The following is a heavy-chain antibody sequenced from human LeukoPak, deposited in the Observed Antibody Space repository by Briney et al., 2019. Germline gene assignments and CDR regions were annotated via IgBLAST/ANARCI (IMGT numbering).Heavy chain of an antibody. Sequence: PGGSLRLSCAASGFTVSSNYMSWVRQAPGKGLEWVSGIIGSGRTTFYADSVKGRFTISRDNSKNTLYQQMDSLRAEDTAIYYCAKKEGDTYFSWYMDVWGKGTTVTVSS. J-gene: IGHJ6*03. V-gene: IGHV3-23*01. D-gene: IGHD2-21*01. CDR2: IIGSGRTT. CDR3: AKKEGDTYFSWYMDV. CDR1: GFTVSSNY.